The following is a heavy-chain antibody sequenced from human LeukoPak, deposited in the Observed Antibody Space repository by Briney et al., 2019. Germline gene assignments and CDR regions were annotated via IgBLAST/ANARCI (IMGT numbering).Heavy chain of an antibody. D-gene: IGHD3-10*01. J-gene: IGHJ4*02. CDR2: IWYDGSNK. CDR3: ARDTDRGIGYFDY. V-gene: IGHV3-33*01. Sequence: GGSLRLSCAASGFTFSSYGMHWVRQAPGKGLEWAAVIWYDGSNKYYADSVKGRFTISRDNSKNTLYLQMNSLRAEDTAVYYCARDTDRGIGYFDYWGQGTLVTVSS. CDR1: GFTFSSYG.